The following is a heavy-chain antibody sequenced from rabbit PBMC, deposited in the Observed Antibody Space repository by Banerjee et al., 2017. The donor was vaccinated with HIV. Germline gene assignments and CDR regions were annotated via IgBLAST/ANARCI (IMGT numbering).Heavy chain of an antibody. CDR1: GFSFSSSYY. Sequence: QSLEESGGGLVQPEGSLALTCKASGFSFSSSYYMCWVRQAPGKGLEWIACIYTGDGSTYYASWVNGRFTISKTSSTAVTLQMTSLTAADTATYFCARDGDYDAAAYDRLDLWGPGTLVTVS. CDR2: IYTGDGST. J-gene: IGHJ6*01. V-gene: IGHV1S40*01. CDR3: ARDGDYDAAAYDRLDL. D-gene: IGHD2-1*01.